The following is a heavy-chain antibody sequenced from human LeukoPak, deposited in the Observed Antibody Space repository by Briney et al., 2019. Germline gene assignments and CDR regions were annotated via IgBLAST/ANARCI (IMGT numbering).Heavy chain of an antibody. CDR1: GGSFSGYY. Sequence: SGTLSLTCAVYGGSFSGYYWSWIRQPPGKGLEWIGEINHSGSTNYNPSLKSRVTISVDTSKNQFSLKLSSVTAADTAVYYCARASKNWGQGTLVTVSS. J-gene: IGHJ4*02. CDR2: INHSGST. D-gene: IGHD6-6*01. CDR3: ARASKN. V-gene: IGHV4-34*01.